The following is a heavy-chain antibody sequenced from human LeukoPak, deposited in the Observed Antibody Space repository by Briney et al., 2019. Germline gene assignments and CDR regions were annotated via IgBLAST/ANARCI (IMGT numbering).Heavy chain of an antibody. J-gene: IGHJ4*02. D-gene: IGHD6-19*01. CDR3: ARGSSAVAGLFDY. V-gene: IGHV3-30-3*01. Sequence: GGSLRLSCAASGFTFSSYAMHWVRQAPGKGLEWVAVISYDGSNKYYADSVKGLFTISRDNSKNTLYLQMNSLRAEDTAVYYCARGSSAVAGLFDYWGQGTLVTVSS. CDR2: ISYDGSNK. CDR1: GFTFSSYA.